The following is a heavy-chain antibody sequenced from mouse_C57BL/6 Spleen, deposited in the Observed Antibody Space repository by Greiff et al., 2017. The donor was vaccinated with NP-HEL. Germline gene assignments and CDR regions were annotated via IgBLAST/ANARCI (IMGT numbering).Heavy chain of an antibody. CDR3: TRRGSSSWYFDV. V-gene: IGHV1-53*01. J-gene: IGHJ1*03. D-gene: IGHD1-1*01. Sequence: VQLQQSGTELVKPGASVKLSCKASVYTFTTYWMHWVKQRPGQGLEWIGNINPSNGDTNYNEKFKSKATLTVDKSSSTAYMQLSSLTSEDSAVYYCTRRGSSSWYFDVWGTGTTVTVSS. CDR1: VYTFTTYW. CDR2: INPSNGDT.